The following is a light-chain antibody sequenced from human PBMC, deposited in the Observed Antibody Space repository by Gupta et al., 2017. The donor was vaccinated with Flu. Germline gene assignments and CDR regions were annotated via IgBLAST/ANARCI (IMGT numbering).Light chain of an antibody. Sequence: QSALTHPPSASRSPGPSVTIPCTGTSSDVGGYNYVSWYQQHPGKAPKLMIYDVSKRPSGAPERFSGSKSGNTASLTVSGVQAEDEAEYYCRPSEGGDDVVFGGGTKLTVL. CDR1: SSDVGGYNY. J-gene: IGLJ2*01. CDR3: RPSEGGDDVV. CDR2: DVS. V-gene: IGLV2-8*01.